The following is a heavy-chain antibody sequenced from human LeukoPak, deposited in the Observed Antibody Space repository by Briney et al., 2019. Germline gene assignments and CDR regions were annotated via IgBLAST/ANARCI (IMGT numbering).Heavy chain of an antibody. J-gene: IGHJ3*02. CDR1: GFTFSSYA. D-gene: IGHD4-11*01. CDR3: ARDLYSDAFDI. Sequence: PGGSLRLSCAASGFTFSSYAMSWVRQAPGKGLEWVSGISWNSGSIGYADSVKGRFTISRDNAKNSLYLQMNSLRAEDTAVYYCARDLYSDAFDIWGQGTMVTVSS. CDR2: ISWNSGSI. V-gene: IGHV3-23*01.